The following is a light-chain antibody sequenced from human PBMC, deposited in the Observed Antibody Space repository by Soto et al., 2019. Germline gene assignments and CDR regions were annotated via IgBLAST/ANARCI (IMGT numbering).Light chain of an antibody. J-gene: IGKJ5*01. CDR1: QSVSTS. CDR3: QQRTNWPVT. CDR2: GAS. V-gene: IGKV3-11*01. Sequence: EIVLTQSPATLSLSPGERATLSCRASQSVSTSLAWYQHKPGQAPRLLIYGASNRATGIPARFSGGGSGTDFTLTISSLEPEDFALYYCQQRTNWPVTFGQGTRLE.